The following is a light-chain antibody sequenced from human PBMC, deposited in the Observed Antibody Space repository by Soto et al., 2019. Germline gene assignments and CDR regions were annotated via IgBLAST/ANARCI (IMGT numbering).Light chain of an antibody. CDR3: SSYAGSNNV. J-gene: IGLJ1*01. CDR1: SSDVGGYNY. Sequence: QSVLTQPPSASGSPGQSVTISCIGTSSDVGGYNYVSWYQQHPGKAPKLMIYEVSKRPSGVPDRFSGSKSGNTASLTVSGLQAEDEADYYSSSYAGSNNVFGTGTKVTVL. V-gene: IGLV2-8*01. CDR2: EVS.